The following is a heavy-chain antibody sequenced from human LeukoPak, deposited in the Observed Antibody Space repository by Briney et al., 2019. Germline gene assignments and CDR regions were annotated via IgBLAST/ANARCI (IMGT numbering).Heavy chain of an antibody. V-gene: IGHV1-2*02. Sequence: GASVKVPCKASGYTFTGYYMHWVRQAPGQGLEWMGWINPNSGGTNYAQKFQGRVTMTRDTSISTAYMELSRLRSDDTAVYYCASGLGFFSRGKGDNYGGRGPLVTVSS. CDR2: INPNSGGT. CDR3: ASGLGFFSRGKGDNY. J-gene: IGHJ4*02. CDR1: GYTFTGYY. D-gene: IGHD1-26*01.